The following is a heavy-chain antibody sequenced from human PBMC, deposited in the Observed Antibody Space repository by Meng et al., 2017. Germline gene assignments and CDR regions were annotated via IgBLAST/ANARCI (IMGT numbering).Heavy chain of an antibody. CDR2: ISGSGGST. J-gene: IGHJ6*02. D-gene: IGHD1-26*01. CDR3: AKDRPLGSYYPYYYYYGMDV. CDR1: GFTFSSYA. Sequence: GESLKISCAASGFTFSSYATSWVRQAPGKGLEWVSAISGSGGSTYYADSVKGRFTISRDNSKNTLYLQMNSLRAEDTAVYYCAKDRPLGSYYPYYYYYGMDVWGQGTTVTVSS. V-gene: IGHV3-23*01.